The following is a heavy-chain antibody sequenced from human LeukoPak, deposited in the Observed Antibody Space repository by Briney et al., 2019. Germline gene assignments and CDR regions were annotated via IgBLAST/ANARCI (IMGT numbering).Heavy chain of an antibody. V-gene: IGHV1-2*02. CDR2: INAHTGDT. CDR3: ARENYPYAFDI. CDR1: GYTFTDYY. D-gene: IGHD1-7*01. J-gene: IGHJ3*02. Sequence: ASVRVSCKAFGYTFTDYYMHWVRQAPGQGLEWMGWINAHTGDTDYAQKFQGRVIMTRDTSITTSYLEVTRLRSDDTAVYYCARENYPYAFDIWGQGTMVTVSS.